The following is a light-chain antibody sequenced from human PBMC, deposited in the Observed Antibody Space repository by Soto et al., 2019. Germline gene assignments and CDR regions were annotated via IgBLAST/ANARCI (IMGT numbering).Light chain of an antibody. CDR3: CSYAGSYTVV. J-gene: IGLJ2*01. V-gene: IGLV2-8*01. CDR1: SSDIGGYNY. Sequence: QSALTQPPSASGSPGRSVTISCTGTSSDIGGYNYVSWYQQHPGEAPKLIIYLITKRPSGVPDRFSGSRSGNTASLTVSGLRTEDEADYYCCSYAGSYTVVFGGGTKLTV. CDR2: LIT.